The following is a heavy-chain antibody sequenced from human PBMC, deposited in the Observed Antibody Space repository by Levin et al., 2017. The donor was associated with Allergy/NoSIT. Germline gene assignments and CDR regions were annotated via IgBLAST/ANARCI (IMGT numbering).Heavy chain of an antibody. CDR2: INHSGST. J-gene: IGHJ5*02. Sequence: SETLSLTCAVYGGSFSGYYWSWIRQPPGKGLEWIGEINHSGSTNYNPSLKSRVTISVDTSKNQFSLKLSSVTAADTAVYYCARGFLTGTKHNWFDPWGQGTLVTVSS. CDR3: ARGFLTGTKHNWFDP. V-gene: IGHV4-34*01. D-gene: IGHD1-7*01. CDR1: GGSFSGYY.